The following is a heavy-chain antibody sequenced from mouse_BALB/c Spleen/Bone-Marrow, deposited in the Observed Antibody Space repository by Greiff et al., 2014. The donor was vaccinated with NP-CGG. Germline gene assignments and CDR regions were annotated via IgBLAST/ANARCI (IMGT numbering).Heavy chain of an antibody. D-gene: IGHD1-1*01. Sequence: EVKLMESGAELVKPGASVKLSCTASGFNIKDTYIHWVKQRPEQGLEWIGRIDPANGNTKYDPKFQGKAIITTDTSSNTAYLQLSSLTSEDTAVYYCASYYYGRSSFACWGQGTLVTVSA. J-gene: IGHJ3*01. CDR3: ASYYYGRSSFAC. CDR2: IDPANGNT. CDR1: GFNIKDTY. V-gene: IGHV14-3*02.